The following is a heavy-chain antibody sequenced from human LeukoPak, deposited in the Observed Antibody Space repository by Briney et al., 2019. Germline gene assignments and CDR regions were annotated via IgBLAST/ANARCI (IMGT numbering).Heavy chain of an antibody. CDR2: FDPEDGET. CDR1: GYTLTELS. D-gene: IGHD4-17*01. V-gene: IGHV1-24*01. J-gene: IGHJ4*02. CDR3: ATGIYGDYEIDY. Sequence: ASVKLSCKVSGYTLTELSMHWVRQAPGKGLEWMGGFDPEDGETIYAQEFQGRVTMTEDTSTDTAYMELSSLRSEDTAVYYCATGIYGDYEIDYWGQGTLVTVSS.